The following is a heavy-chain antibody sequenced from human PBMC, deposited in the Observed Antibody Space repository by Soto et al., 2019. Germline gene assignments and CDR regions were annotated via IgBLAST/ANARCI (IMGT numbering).Heavy chain of an antibody. Sequence: PSETLSLTCAVYSGSFSGYYWSCIRQPPGKGLEWIGELYQGLSIIYNPSLESRVTISGDSSKNQFSLKLRSVTAADTAVYYCARHGGYYFDYWGQGTLVTVSS. D-gene: IGHD3-16*01. CDR1: SGSFSGYY. J-gene: IGHJ4*02. V-gene: IGHV4-34*01. CDR3: ARHGGYYFDY. CDR2: LYQGLSI.